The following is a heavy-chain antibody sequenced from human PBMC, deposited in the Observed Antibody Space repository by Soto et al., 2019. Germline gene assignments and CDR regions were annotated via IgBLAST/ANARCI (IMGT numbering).Heavy chain of an antibody. Sequence: QVQLVESGGGLVQPGGSLRLSCAASGFTFSDYYMSWIRQAPGKGLEWVSYISTSDSIYYADSVKGRFTISRDNAKNSLYLQMNSLRAEDTAVYYCARDLGYYDSSGYFDYWGQGTLVTVSS. CDR2: ISTSDSI. V-gene: IGHV3-11*01. D-gene: IGHD3-22*01. J-gene: IGHJ4*02. CDR1: GFTFSDYY. CDR3: ARDLGYYDSSGYFDY.